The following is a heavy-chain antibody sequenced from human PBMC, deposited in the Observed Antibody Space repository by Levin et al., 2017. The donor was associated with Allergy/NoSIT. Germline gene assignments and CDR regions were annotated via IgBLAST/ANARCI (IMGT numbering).Heavy chain of an antibody. D-gene: IGHD6-19*01. CDR2: ISYDGSNK. J-gene: IGHJ4*02. CDR3: AKNGQWLVPDY. CDR1: GFTFSSYG. Sequence: GESLKISCAASGFTFSSYGMHWVRQAPGKGLEWVAVISYDGSNKYYADSVKGRFTISRDNSKNTLYLQMNSLRAEDTAVYYCAKNGQWLVPDYWGQGTLVTVSS. V-gene: IGHV3-30*18.